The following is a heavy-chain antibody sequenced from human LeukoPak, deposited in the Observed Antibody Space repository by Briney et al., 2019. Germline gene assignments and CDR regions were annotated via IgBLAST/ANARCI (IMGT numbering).Heavy chain of an antibody. D-gene: IGHD3-10*01. CDR2: INSDGSSI. V-gene: IGHV3-74*01. J-gene: IGHJ4*02. CDR1: GFTFSSYW. CDR3: TRGRGVSFDY. Sequence: GGSLRLSCAASGFTFSSYWMHWVRQAPGKGVVWVSRINSDGSSISYADSVKGRFTISRDNAKNTLNLQMNSLRAEDTAVYYCTRGRGVSFDYWGQGTLVTVSS.